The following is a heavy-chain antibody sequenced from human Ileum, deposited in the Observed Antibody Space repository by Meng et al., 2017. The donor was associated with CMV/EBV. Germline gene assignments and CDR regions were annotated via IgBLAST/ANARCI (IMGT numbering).Heavy chain of an antibody. D-gene: IGHD1-14*01. CDR2: ISGSGSYI. V-gene: IGHV3-21*01. CDR3: ARDLTVGTYYGMDV. J-gene: IGHJ6*02. Sequence: GESLKISCAASAFSFSTYSMNWVRQAPGRGLEWVSSISGSGSYINYADSVKGRFTISRDNAKNSLYLQMNSLGAEDTAVYYCARDLTVGTYYGMDVWGQGNTV. CDR1: AFSFSTYS.